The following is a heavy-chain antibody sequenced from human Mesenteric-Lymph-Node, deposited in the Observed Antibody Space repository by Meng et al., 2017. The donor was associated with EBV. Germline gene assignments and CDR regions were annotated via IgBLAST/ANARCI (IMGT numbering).Heavy chain of an antibody. CDR3: ARDSTGDSRRFDP. CDR1: GYTFTSYA. CDR2: INVGNGDT. D-gene: IGHD3-22*01. V-gene: IGHV1-3*01. Sequence: QVQFVQSGAEVKKPGASVNVSCEASGYTFTSYAMHWVRQAPGQRLEWMGWINVGNGDTKYSQKFHGRVTITRDTSATTAYMELRSLTSEDTAVYYCARDSTGDSRRFDPWGQGTLVTVSS. J-gene: IGHJ5*02.